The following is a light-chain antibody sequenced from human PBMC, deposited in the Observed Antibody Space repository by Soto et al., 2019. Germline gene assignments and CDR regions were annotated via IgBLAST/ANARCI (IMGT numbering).Light chain of an antibody. CDR2: AAS. J-gene: IGKJ1*01. CDR3: RQSYSTTWT. V-gene: IGKV1-39*01. CDR1: QGISTY. Sequence: DIQMTQSPSSLSASVGDRVTITCRASQGISTYLNWYQQKPGKAPKLLIYAASSLQSGVPSRFSGSGSETDFTLTNSSLQPEDFATYSCRQSYSTTWTFGQGTKVDIK.